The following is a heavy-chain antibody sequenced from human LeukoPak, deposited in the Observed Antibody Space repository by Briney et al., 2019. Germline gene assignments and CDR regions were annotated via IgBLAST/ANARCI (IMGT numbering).Heavy chain of an antibody. CDR2: IFYSGST. V-gene: IGHV4-59*01. CDR1: GGSISSYY. Sequence: MPSETLSLTCTLSGGSISSYYWSWLRHPPGKGLEWIGYIFYSGSTNYNPSLKSRVTISVDTSKNQFSLKLSSVTAADTAVYYCARTTEGGYTYDSFYYYYMDVWGKGTTVTISS. CDR3: ARTTEGGYTYDSFYYYYMDV. D-gene: IGHD5-18*01. J-gene: IGHJ6*03.